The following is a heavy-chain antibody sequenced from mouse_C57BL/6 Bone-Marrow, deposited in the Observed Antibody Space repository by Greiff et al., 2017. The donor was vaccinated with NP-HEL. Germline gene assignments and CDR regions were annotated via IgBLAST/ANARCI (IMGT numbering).Heavy chain of an antibody. J-gene: IGHJ3*01. Sequence: EVKLVESGGGLVKPGGSLKLSCAASGFTFSSYAMSWVRQTPEKRLEWVATISDGGSYTYYPDNVKGRVTISRDTAKNNLYLQMSQLKSEDTAMYYCARVYDYDGTWFAYWGQGTLVTVSA. CDR2: ISDGGSYT. CDR1: GFTFSSYA. D-gene: IGHD2-4*01. CDR3: ARVYDYDGTWFAY. V-gene: IGHV5-4*03.